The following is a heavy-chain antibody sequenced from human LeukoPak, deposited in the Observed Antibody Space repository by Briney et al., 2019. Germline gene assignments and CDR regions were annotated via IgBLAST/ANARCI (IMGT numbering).Heavy chain of an antibody. CDR3: AREIYCSSTSCYIV. CDR2: ITSGGTTM. J-gene: IGHJ6*04. Sequence: GGSLRLSCAASGFIFRNYGMNWVRHAQRRGQEWVSYITSGGTTMYYADSVKGRFTISRDNAKNSLYLQMNSLRAEDTAVYYCAREIYCSSTSCYIVWGEGATVTVSS. CDR1: GFIFRNYG. V-gene: IGHV3-48*03. D-gene: IGHD2-2*02.